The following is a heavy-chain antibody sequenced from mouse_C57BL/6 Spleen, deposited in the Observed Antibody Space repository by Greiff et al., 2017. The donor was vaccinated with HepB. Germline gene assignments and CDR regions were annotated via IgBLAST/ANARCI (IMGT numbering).Heavy chain of an antibody. V-gene: IGHV1-5*01. CDR3: TNYYYGSTLYYFDY. CDR2: IYPGNSDT. CDR1: GYTFTSYW. Sequence: EVQLQQSGTVLARPGASVKMSCKTSGYTFTSYWMHWVKQRPGQGLEWIGAIYPGNSDTSYNQKFKGKAKLTAVTSASTAYMELSSLTNEDSAVYYWTNYYYGSTLYYFDYWGQGTTLTVSS. J-gene: IGHJ2*01. D-gene: IGHD1-1*01.